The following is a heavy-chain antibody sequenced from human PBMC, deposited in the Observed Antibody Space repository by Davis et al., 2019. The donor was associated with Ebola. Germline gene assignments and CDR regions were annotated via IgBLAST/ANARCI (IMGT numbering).Heavy chain of an antibody. Sequence: PSETLSLTCAVYGGSLSGSSWGWIRRPPGKGLQWVGEINDSGSTNYNSSLKSRVVISVDTSKNQFSLTLHSVTAADTAVYYCARGHKWSWVRTGNWFDPWGPGTLVTVSS. CDR3: ARGHKWSWVRTGNWFDP. J-gene: IGHJ5*02. CDR2: INDSGST. V-gene: IGHV4-34*01. D-gene: IGHD1-26*01. CDR1: GGSLSGSS.